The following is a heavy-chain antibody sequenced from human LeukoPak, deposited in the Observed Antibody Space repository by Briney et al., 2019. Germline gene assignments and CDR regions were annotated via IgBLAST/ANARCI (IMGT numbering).Heavy chain of an antibody. Sequence: SQTLSLTCAISGDSVSSNSAAWNWIRQSPSRGLERLGRTYYRSKWYNDYAVSVKSRITINPDTSKNQFSLQLNSVTPEDTAVYYCAREPYYDCWSGYLNYWGQGTLVTVSS. V-gene: IGHV6-1*01. CDR3: AREPYYDCWSGYLNY. CDR2: TYYRSKWYN. D-gene: IGHD3-3*01. CDR1: GDSVSSNSAA. J-gene: IGHJ4*02.